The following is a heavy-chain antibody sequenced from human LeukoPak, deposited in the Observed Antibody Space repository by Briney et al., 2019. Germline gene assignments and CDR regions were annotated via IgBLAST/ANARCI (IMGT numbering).Heavy chain of an antibody. CDR2: FDPEDGET. CDR1: GYTLTELS. Sequence: GASVKVSCKVSGYTLTELSMHWVRQAPGKGLEWMGGFDPEDGETIYAQKFQGRVTMTEDTPTDTAYMELSSLRSEDTAVYYCATRNTYYYGSGSYWAYNWFDPWGQGTLVTVSS. D-gene: IGHD3-10*01. V-gene: IGHV1-24*01. CDR3: ATRNTYYYGSGSYWAYNWFDP. J-gene: IGHJ5*02.